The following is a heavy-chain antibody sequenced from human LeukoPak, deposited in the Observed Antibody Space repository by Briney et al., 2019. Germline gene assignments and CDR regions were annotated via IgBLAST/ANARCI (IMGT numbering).Heavy chain of an antibody. V-gene: IGHV1-2*02. CDR3: AREHCSGGSCYPLGGFDP. J-gene: IGHJ5*02. CDR2: INPNSGGT. CDR1: GYTFTGYY. Sequence: ASVKVSCKASGYTFTGYYMHCVRQAPGQGLEWMGWINPNSGGTNYAQKFQGRVTMTRDTSISTAYMELSRLRSDDTAVYYCAREHCSGGSCYPLGGFDPWGQGTLVTVSS. D-gene: IGHD2-15*01.